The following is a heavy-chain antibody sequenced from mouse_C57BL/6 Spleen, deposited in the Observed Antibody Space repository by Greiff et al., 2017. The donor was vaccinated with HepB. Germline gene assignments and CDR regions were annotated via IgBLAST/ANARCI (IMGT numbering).Heavy chain of an antibody. Sequence: QVQLKESGPGLVAPSQSLSITCTVSGFSLTSYGVHWVRQPPGKGLEWLVVIWSDGSTTYNSALKSRLSISKDNSKSQVFLKMNSLQTDDTAMYYCARLDSSGYDYYAMDYWGQGTSVTVSS. V-gene: IGHV2-6*03. J-gene: IGHJ4*01. D-gene: IGHD3-2*02. CDR2: IWSDGST. CDR3: ARLDSSGYDYYAMDY. CDR1: GFSLTSYG.